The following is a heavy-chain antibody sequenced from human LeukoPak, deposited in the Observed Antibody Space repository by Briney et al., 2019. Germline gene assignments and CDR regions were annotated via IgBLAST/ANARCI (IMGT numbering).Heavy chain of an antibody. CDR3: ARDAFLCSGGSCYFYYYYYGMDV. J-gene: IGHJ6*02. CDR2: ISYDGSNK. Sequence: GGSLRLSCAASGFTFSSYAMHWVRQAPGKGLVWVAVISYDGSNKYYADSVKGRFTISRDNSKNTLYLQMNSLRAEDTAVYYCARDAFLCSGGSCYFYYYYYGMDVWGQGTTVTVSS. CDR1: GFTFSSYA. V-gene: IGHV3-30-3*01. D-gene: IGHD2-15*01.